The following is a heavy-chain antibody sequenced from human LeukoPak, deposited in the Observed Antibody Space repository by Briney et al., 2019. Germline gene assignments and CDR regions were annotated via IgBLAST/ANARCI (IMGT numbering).Heavy chain of an antibody. CDR3: AREAVIAVARRGMDV. D-gene: IGHD6-19*01. Sequence: PSETLSLTCTVSGGSISSGDYYWSWIRQPPGKGLEWIGYIYYSGSTYYNPSLKSRVTISVDTSKNQFSLKLSSVTAADTAVYYCAREAVIAVARRGMDVWGQGTTVTVSS. CDR1: GGSISSGDYY. V-gene: IGHV4-30-4*01. J-gene: IGHJ6*02. CDR2: IYYSGST.